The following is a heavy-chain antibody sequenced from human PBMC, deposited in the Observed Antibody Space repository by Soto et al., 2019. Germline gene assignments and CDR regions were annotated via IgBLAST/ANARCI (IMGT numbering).Heavy chain of an antibody. CDR3: ARDFVRLGGSYGYFDY. V-gene: IGHV1-46*01. J-gene: IGHJ4*02. CDR1: GYTFTSYY. D-gene: IGHD1-26*01. Sequence: ASVKVSFKASGYTFTSYYMHWVRQAPGQGLEWMGIINPSGGSTSYAQKFQGRVTMTRDTSTSTVYMELSSLRSEDTAVYYCARDFVRLGGSYGYFDYWGQGTLVTVSS. CDR2: INPSGGST.